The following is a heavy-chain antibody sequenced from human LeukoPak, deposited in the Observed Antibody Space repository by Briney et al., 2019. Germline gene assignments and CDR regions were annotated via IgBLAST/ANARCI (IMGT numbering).Heavy chain of an antibody. CDR1: GFTFSSYA. CDR3: ARDRGGGGEYIAVAGTEDY. CDR2: ISGSGGST. V-gene: IGHV3-23*01. J-gene: IGHJ4*02. Sequence: GGSLRLSCAASGFTFSSYAMSWVRQAPGKGLEWVSVISGSGGSTYYADSVKGRFTISRDNAKNSLYLQMNSLRAEDTAVYYCARDRGGGGEYIAVAGTEDYWGQGTLVTVSS. D-gene: IGHD6-19*01.